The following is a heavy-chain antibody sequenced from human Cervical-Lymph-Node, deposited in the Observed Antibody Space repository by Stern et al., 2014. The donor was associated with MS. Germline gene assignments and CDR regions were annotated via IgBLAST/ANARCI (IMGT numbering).Heavy chain of an antibody. J-gene: IGHJ4*02. D-gene: IGHD6-6*01. V-gene: IGHV1-18*01. CDR3: ARGAYSSSSLGAN. CDR2: ISAYNGNT. Sequence: QVQLVQSGAEVKRPGAAVKVSCKASGDTFTSYGFTWVRQAPGQWLEWMGWISAYNGNTKYAQNLQGRVTMTTDTSTRTAYMELRSLRSDDTAVYYCARGAYSSSSLGANWGQGTLVTVSS. CDR1: GDTFTSYG.